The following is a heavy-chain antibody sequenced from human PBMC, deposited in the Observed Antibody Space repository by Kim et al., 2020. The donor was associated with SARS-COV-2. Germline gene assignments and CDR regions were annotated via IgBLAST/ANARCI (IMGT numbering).Heavy chain of an antibody. V-gene: IGHV4-34*01. CDR3: ARLQSDWNYGYYYYYYMD. D-gene: IGHD1-7*01. CDR1: GGSFSGYY. Sequence: SETLSLTCAVYGGSFSGYYWSWIRQPPGKGLEWIGEINHSGSTNYNPSLKSRVTISVDTSKNQFSLKLSSVTAADTAVYYCARLQSDWNYGYYYYYYMD. J-gene: IGHJ6*03. CDR2: INHSGST.